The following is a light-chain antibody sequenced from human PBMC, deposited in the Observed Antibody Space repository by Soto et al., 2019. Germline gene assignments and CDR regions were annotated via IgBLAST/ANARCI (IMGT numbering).Light chain of an antibody. Sequence: QSVLTQPPSASGTPGQRVTISCSGSSSNIGRNTVNWYQQLPGTAPKLLIYSNNQRPSGVPDRFSGSKSGTSASLAISGLQSEDEADYYCAAWDDSLRVFGTGTKVTVL. J-gene: IGLJ1*01. V-gene: IGLV1-44*01. CDR1: SSNIGRNT. CDR2: SNN. CDR3: AAWDDSLRV.